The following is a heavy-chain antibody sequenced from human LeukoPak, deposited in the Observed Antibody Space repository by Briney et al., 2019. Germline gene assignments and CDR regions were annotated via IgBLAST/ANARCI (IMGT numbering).Heavy chain of an antibody. CDR2: IYYSGST. D-gene: IGHD6-6*01. CDR3: ARTEYSISTIFDP. CDR1: GGSISSSSYY. Sequence: PSETLSLTCTVSGGSISSSSYYWGWIRQPPGKGLEWIGSIYYSGSTYYNPSLKSRVTISVDTSKNQFSLKLSSVTAADTAVYYCARTEYSISTIFDPWGQGTLVTVSS. V-gene: IGHV4-39*07. J-gene: IGHJ5*02.